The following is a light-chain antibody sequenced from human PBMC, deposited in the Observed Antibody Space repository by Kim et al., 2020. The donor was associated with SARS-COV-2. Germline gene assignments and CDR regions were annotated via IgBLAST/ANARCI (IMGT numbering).Light chain of an antibody. CDR3: RRRGT. CDR2: TAS. Sequence: DLQMTQSPSSLSASVGDRVTITCRASQDINNNLAWYQQKPGKPPQLLIHTASTVHSGVPSRFSGSGSGTHFSLTISSLQPEDIATYYCRRRGTFGQGTKVDIK. J-gene: IGKJ1*01. CDR1: QDINNN. V-gene: IGKV1-27*01.